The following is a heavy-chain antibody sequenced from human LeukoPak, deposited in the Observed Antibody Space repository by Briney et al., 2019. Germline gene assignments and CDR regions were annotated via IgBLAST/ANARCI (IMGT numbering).Heavy chain of an antibody. Sequence: GRSLRLSCAASGFTFSSYAMHWVRQAPGKGLEWVAVISYDGSNKYYADSVKGRFTISRDNSKNTLYPQMNSLRAEDTAVYYCARDPYYYGSGSHRRYYYYYMDVWGKGTTVTVSS. CDR3: ARDPYYYGSGSHRRYYYYYMDV. D-gene: IGHD3-10*01. J-gene: IGHJ6*03. V-gene: IGHV3-30*04. CDR1: GFTFSSYA. CDR2: ISYDGSNK.